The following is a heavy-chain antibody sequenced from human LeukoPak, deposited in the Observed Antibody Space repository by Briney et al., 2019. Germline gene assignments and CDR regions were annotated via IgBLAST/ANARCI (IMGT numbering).Heavy chain of an antibody. D-gene: IGHD6-13*01. Sequence: PGGSLRLSCAASGFTFSSYSMNRVRQAPGKGLEWVSSISSSSSYIYYADSVKGRFTISRDNAKNSLYLQMNSLRAEDTAVYYCARDYGIAAAGTNDYWGQGTLVTVSS. V-gene: IGHV3-21*03. CDR2: ISSSSSYI. J-gene: IGHJ4*02. CDR3: ARDYGIAAAGTNDY. CDR1: GFTFSSYS.